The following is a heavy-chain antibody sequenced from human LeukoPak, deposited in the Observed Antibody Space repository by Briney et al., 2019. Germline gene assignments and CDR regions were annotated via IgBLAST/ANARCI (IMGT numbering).Heavy chain of an antibody. Sequence: SETLSLTCAVYGGSFSGYYWSWIRQPPGKGLEWIGEINHSGSTNYNPSLKSRVTISVDTSKNQFSLKLSSVTAADTAVYYCAGRYCSSTSQNWFDPWGQGTLVTVSS. V-gene: IGHV4-34*01. CDR3: AGRYCSSTSQNWFDP. CDR1: GGSFSGYY. CDR2: INHSGST. D-gene: IGHD2-2*01. J-gene: IGHJ5*02.